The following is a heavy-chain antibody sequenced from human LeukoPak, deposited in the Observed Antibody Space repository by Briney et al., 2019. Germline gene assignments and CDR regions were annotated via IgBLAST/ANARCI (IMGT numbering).Heavy chain of an antibody. J-gene: IGHJ4*02. D-gene: IGHD5-12*01. CDR1: GFTFYTYA. CDR2: LDAGGGNT. CDR3: AKDEGYDPIFYLES. V-gene: IGHV3-23*01. Sequence: GGSLRLSCAASGFTFYTYAMTWVRQAPGKGLEWVSALDAGGGNTYYADSVKGRFTISRDNSKNTVYLLMNTLSAEDTAVYYCAKDEGYDPIFYLESWGQGTLATVSS.